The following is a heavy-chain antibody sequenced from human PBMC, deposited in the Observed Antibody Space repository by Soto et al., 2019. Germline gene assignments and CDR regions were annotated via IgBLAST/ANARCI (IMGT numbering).Heavy chain of an antibody. CDR1: GYTFTLYY. D-gene: IGHD5-12*01. Sequence: ASVKVSCKASGYTFTLYYIHWVRQAPGQGLERMGLITPSGGGTKYAQKFQGRVTMTTDTSTSTVYMELSSLKSEDTAVYYCAREYGYPDYFFDFWGQGTLVTVSS. J-gene: IGHJ4*02. CDR3: AREYGYPDYFFDF. CDR2: ITPSGGGT. V-gene: IGHV1-46*01.